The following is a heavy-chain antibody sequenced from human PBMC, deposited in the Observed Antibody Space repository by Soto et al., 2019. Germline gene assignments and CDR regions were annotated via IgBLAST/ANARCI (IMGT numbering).Heavy chain of an antibody. V-gene: IGHV3-15*07. Sequence: GGSLRLSCAASGFTFSNAWMNWVRQAPGKGLEWVGRIKSKTDGGTTDYAAPVKGRFTISRDDSKNTLYLQMNSLKTEDTAVYYCTTEVSSGYYGYYYGMDVWGQGTTVTVSS. CDR1: GFTFSNAW. J-gene: IGHJ6*02. CDR2: IKSKTDGGTT. D-gene: IGHD3-22*01. CDR3: TTEVSSGYYGYYYGMDV.